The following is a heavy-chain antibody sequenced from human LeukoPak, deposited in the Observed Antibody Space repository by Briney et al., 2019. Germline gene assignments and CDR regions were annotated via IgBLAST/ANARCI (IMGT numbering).Heavy chain of an antibody. D-gene: IGHD4-23*01. Sequence: GGSLRLSCSASGFTFSSFVMHWVRQAPGKGLQWVSVISGSGGSTYYADSVKGRFTISRDNSKNTLYLQMNSLRAEDTAVYYCAKDTYAGRAYYFDYWGQGTLVTVSS. CDR2: ISGSGGST. CDR1: GFTFSSFV. J-gene: IGHJ4*02. CDR3: AKDTYAGRAYYFDY. V-gene: IGHV3-23*01.